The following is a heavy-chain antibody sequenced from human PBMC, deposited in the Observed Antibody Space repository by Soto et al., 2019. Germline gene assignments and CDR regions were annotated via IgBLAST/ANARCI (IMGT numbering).Heavy chain of an antibody. CDR3: ARDGDGAVEFPFEY. CDR2: IKQDGSEK. J-gene: IGHJ4*02. V-gene: IGHV3-7*05. CDR1: GFTFSGYW. Sequence: GGSLRLSCAASGFTFSGYWMSWVRQAPGKGLEWVANIKQDGSEKHYVDSVKGRFTISRDNAKNSVYLQMNSLRVEDTAVYYCARDGDGAVEFPFEYWGQGTLVTVSS. D-gene: IGHD6-19*01.